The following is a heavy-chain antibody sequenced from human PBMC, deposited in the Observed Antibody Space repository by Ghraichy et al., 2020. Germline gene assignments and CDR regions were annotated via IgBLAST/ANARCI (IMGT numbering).Heavy chain of an antibody. CDR2: MNPHSANT. Sequence: ASVKVSCKASGFTFTSYDINWVRQATGQGLEWMGWMNPHSANTGYAQKFQGRLTMTRNTSISTAYMELSSLTSEDTAVYYCARGRTYYYDAHGYYPFDPWGQGTLVTVSS. CDR1: GFTFTSYD. V-gene: IGHV1-8*01. D-gene: IGHD3-22*01. CDR3: ARGRTYYYDAHGYYPFDP. J-gene: IGHJ5*02.